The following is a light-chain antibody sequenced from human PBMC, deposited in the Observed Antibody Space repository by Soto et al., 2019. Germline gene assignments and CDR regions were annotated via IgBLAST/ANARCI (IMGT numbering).Light chain of an antibody. J-gene: IGKJ3*01. CDR3: QQYDNLPSFT. CDR2: DAS. Sequence: DIQMTQSPSSLSASVGDRVTITCQASQDISIYLNWYQQRPGKAPNLLIYDASSLQAGVPSRFSGTGSGTDFTFTISSLQPEDIATYYRQQYDNLPSFTFGPGTKVDIQ. V-gene: IGKV1-33*01. CDR1: QDISIY.